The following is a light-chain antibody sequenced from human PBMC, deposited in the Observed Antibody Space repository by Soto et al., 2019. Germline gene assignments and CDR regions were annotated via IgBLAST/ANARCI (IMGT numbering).Light chain of an antibody. CDR1: TSNIGGNP. CDR2: TND. J-gene: IGLJ1*01. Sequence: QSVLTQPPSASGTPGQRVAISCSGSTSNIGGNPVNWYQQLPGAAPKLLIYTNDQRPSGVPDRFSGSKSGTSASLAISGLQSEDEADYYCAAWDDSLEGYVFGAGTKV. V-gene: IGLV1-44*01. CDR3: AAWDDSLEGYV.